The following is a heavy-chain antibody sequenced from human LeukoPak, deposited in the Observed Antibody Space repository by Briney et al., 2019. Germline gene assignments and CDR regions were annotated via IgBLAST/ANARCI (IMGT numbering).Heavy chain of an antibody. D-gene: IGHD1-26*01. Sequence: ASVKVSCKASGYTFTGYYMHWARQAPGQGLEWMGWINPNSGGTNYAQKFQGRVTMTRDTSISTAYMELSRLRSDDTAVYYCAREEVGATTLIFDYWGQGTLVTVSS. V-gene: IGHV1-2*02. CDR2: INPNSGGT. J-gene: IGHJ4*02. CDR1: GYTFTGYY. CDR3: AREEVGATTLIFDY.